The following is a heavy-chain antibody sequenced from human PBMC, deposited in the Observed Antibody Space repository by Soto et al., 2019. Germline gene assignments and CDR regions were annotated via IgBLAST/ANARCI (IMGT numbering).Heavy chain of an antibody. J-gene: IGHJ5*02. D-gene: IGHD2-2*01. Sequence: ETLSLTCADYGGSFSGYYWSWIRQLPGKGLEWIGEINHSGSTNYNPSLKSRVTISVDTSKNQFSLKLSSVTAADTAVYYCARVLVVPAAKAYNWFDPWGQGTLVTVSS. CDR2: INHSGST. CDR3: ARVLVVPAAKAYNWFDP. V-gene: IGHV4-34*01. CDR1: GGSFSGYY.